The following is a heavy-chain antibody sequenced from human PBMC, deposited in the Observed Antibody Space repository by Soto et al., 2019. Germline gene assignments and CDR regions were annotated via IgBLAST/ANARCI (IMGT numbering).Heavy chain of an antibody. CDR3: ASGGSGSYYAGSVDY. CDR2: ISYDGSNK. CDR1: GFTFSSYA. J-gene: IGHJ4*02. D-gene: IGHD1-26*01. V-gene: IGHV3-30-3*01. Sequence: QVQLVESGGGVVQPGRSLRLSCAASGFTFSSYAMHWVRQAPGKGLEWVAVISYDGSNKYYADSVKGRFTISRDNSKNTLYLQMNSLRAEDTAVYYCASGGSGSYYAGSVDYWGQGTLVTVSS.